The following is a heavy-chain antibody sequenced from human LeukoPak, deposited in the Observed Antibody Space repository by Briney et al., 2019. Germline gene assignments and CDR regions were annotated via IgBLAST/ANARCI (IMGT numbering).Heavy chain of an antibody. J-gene: IGHJ3*02. CDR2: INHSGST. V-gene: IGHV4-39*07. CDR3: ARGPISGPSPHLKRRAGRSAFDI. CDR1: GGSINSSFYY. Sequence: SETLSLTCTVSGGSINSSFYYWVWIRQPPGKGLEWIGEINHSGSTNYNPSLKSRVTISVDTSKNQFSLKLSSVTAADTAVYYCARGPISGPSPHLKRRAGRSAFDIWGQGTMVTVSS. D-gene: IGHD3-10*01.